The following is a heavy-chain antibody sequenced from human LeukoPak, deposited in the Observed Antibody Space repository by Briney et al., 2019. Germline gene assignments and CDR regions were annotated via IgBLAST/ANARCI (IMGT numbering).Heavy chain of an antibody. CDR3: ARDRSGCYYFDY. CDR2: ISTGGSGI. Sequence: QTGGSLRLSCAVSGFTFSDYGMSWVRQAPGKGLEWVSYISTGGSGIYYADSVKGRFTISRDNAKNSLYLQMDSLRAEDTAVYYCARDRSGCYYFDYWGQGTLVTVSS. D-gene: IGHD6-19*01. CDR1: GFTFSDYG. V-gene: IGHV3-48*03. J-gene: IGHJ4*02.